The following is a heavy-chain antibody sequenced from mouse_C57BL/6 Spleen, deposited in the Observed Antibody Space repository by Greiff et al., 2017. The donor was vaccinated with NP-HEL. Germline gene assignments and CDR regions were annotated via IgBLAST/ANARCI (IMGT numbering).Heavy chain of an antibody. CDR3: ARWGYDYDAMDY. CDR2: IDPSDSET. D-gene: IGHD2-10*02. V-gene: IGHV1-52*01. Sequence: QVQLQQSGAELVRPGSSVKLSCKASGYTFTSYWMHWVKQRPIQGLEWIGNIDPSDSETHYNQKFKDKATLTVDKSSSTAYMQLSSLTSEDSAVYYCARWGYDYDAMDYWGQGTSVTVSS. J-gene: IGHJ4*01. CDR1: GYTFTSYW.